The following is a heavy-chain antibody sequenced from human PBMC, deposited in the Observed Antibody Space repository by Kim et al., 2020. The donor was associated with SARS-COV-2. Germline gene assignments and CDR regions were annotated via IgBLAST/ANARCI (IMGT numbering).Heavy chain of an antibody. CDR2: ISWNSGSI. CDR1: GFTFDDYA. CDR3: AKDMEGILRYYGMDV. Sequence: GGSLRLSCAASGFTFDDYAMHWVRQAPGKGLEWVSGISWNSGSIGYADSVKGRFTISRDNAKNSLYLQMNSLRAEDTALYYCAKDMEGILRYYGMDVWGQGTTVTVSS. D-gene: IGHD3-3*01. J-gene: IGHJ6*02. V-gene: IGHV3-9*01.